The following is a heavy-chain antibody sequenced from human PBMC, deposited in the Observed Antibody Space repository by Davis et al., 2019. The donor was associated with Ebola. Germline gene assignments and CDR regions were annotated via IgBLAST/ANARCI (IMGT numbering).Heavy chain of an antibody. J-gene: IGHJ6*02. Sequence: AAPVKVSCKASGGTFSSYAISWVRQAPGQGLEWMGGIIPIFGTANYAQKFQGRVTITADESTSTDYMELSSLRSEDTAVYYCARDPELNNYDFWSGYYTPSGMDVWGQGTTVTVSS. CDR1: GGTFSSYA. CDR2: IIPIFGTA. CDR3: ARDPELNNYDFWSGYYTPSGMDV. V-gene: IGHV1-69*13. D-gene: IGHD3-3*01.